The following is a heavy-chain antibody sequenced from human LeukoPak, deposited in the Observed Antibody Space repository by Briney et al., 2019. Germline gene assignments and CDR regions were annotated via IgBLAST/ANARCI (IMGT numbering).Heavy chain of an antibody. CDR2: MYYRGST. D-gene: IGHD1-1*01. CDR1: GGSIRSSSHS. V-gene: IGHV4-39*07. Sequence: SETLSLTCTVSGGSIRSSSHSSGWIRQPPGKGLEWLGRMYYRGSTYYNPSLKSRVTISVDTSKNQFSLKLSSVTAADTAVYYCARAFLNEARRAFDIWGQGTMVTVSS. CDR3: ARAFLNEARRAFDI. J-gene: IGHJ3*02.